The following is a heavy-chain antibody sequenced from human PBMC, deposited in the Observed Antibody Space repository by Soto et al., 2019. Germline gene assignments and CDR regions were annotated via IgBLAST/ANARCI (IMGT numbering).Heavy chain of an antibody. D-gene: IGHD3-16*01. V-gene: IGHV3-30*07. CDR2: LSHDGSIT. CDR1: DFIFTSYA. Sequence: GGSLRLSCAASDFIFTSYAMHWVRQAPGKGLVWLSRLSHDGSITFYADSVKGRFTISRDIAKNTLYLQMTSLRAEDAAIYYCGRTFRDGLLGLDPWGQGTLVTVSS. J-gene: IGHJ5*02. CDR3: GRTFRDGLLGLDP.